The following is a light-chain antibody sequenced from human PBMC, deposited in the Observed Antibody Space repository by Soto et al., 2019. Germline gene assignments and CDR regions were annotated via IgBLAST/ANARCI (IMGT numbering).Light chain of an antibody. CDR2: DAS. CDR1: QSVSSY. Sequence: EIVMTQSPATLPVSPGERATLSCRASQSVSSYLAWYQQKPGQAPRLLIYDASNRATGIPARFSGSGSGTDFTLTISSLEPEDFAVYYCQQRSNWPPYTFGQGTKLEIK. CDR3: QQRSNWPPYT. J-gene: IGKJ2*01. V-gene: IGKV3-11*01.